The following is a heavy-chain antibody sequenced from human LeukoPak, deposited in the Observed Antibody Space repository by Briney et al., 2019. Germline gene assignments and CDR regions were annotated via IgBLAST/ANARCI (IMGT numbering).Heavy chain of an antibody. CDR1: GSTFSSYW. Sequence: GGSLRLSCATSGSTFSSYWMTWVRQAPGKGLEWVANIKEDGSERNYVDSVKGRFTISRDNAYNSLYLQMNSLRAEDTAVYYCVRDGGSTGYDLLDYWGQGTLVTVS. J-gene: IGHJ4*02. D-gene: IGHD5-12*01. CDR3: VRDGGSTGYDLLDY. CDR2: IKEDGSER. V-gene: IGHV3-7*01.